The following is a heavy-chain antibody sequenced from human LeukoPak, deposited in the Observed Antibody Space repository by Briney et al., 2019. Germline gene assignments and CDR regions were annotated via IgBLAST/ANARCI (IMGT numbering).Heavy chain of an antibody. J-gene: IGHJ6*03. CDR1: GGSISSGDYY. V-gene: IGHV4-30-4*08. CDR2: IYYSGST. D-gene: IGHD2-2*01. CDR3: ARDKRVVPATYYCYYMDV. Sequence: SETLSLTCTVSGGSISSGDYYWSWIRQPPGKGLEWIGYIYYSGSTYYNPSLKSRVTISVDTPKNQFSLKLSSVTAADTAVYYCARDKRVVPATYYCYYMDVWGKGTTVTVSS.